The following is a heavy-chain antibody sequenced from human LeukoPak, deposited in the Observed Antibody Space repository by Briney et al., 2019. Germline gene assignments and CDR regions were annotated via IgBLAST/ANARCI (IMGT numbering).Heavy chain of an antibody. J-gene: IGHJ4*02. CDR2: ISSSSSYI. CDR1: GFTFSSYS. Sequence: GGSLRLYCAASGFTFSSYSMNWVRQAPGKGLEWVSSISSSSSYIYYADSVKGRFTISRDNAKNSLYLQMNSLRAEDTAVYYCARPVSVTTNPIAVAYFDYWGQGTLVTVSS. D-gene: IGHD6-19*01. V-gene: IGHV3-21*01. CDR3: ARPVSVTTNPIAVAYFDY.